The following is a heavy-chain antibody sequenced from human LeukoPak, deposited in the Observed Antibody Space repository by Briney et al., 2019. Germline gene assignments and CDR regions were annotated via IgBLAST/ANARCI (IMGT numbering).Heavy chain of an antibody. CDR1: GFTFSSSA. V-gene: IGHV3-23*01. D-gene: IGHD3-16*01. J-gene: IGHJ4*02. CDR2: ISGSGTST. Sequence: GGSLRLSCAASGFTFSSSAMTWVRQAPGKGLEWVSSISGSGTSTPYADSVKGRFTISRDNSKNTLYLQMNSPRVEDTAVYYCVTSQGGWGQGTLVTVS. CDR3: VTSQGG.